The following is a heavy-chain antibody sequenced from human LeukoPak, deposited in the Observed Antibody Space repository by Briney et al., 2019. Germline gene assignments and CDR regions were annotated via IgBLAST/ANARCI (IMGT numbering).Heavy chain of an antibody. V-gene: IGHV1-24*01. CDR2: FDPEDGET. CDR3: ATGNGAFDI. J-gene: IGHJ3*02. D-gene: IGHD2-8*01. Sequence: LWASVKVSCKVSGHTLSELSMHWVRQGPGKGPEWMGGFDPEDGETIYAQKFQGRVTMTEDTSTDIAYMELSSLRFEDTAVYYCATGNGAFDIWGQGTMVTVSS. CDR1: GHTLSELS.